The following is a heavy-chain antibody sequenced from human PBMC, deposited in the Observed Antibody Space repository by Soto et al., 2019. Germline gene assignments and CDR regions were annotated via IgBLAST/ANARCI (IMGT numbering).Heavy chain of an antibody. Sequence: GASVKVXCKASGYTXTGYYMHWVRQSPGQGLEWMGWINPNSGGTNYAQKFQGRVTITADESTSTAYMELSSLRSEDTAVYYCARSGSSGWSSVSYYYGMDVWGQGTTVTVSS. CDR3: ARSGSSGWSSVSYYYGMDV. J-gene: IGHJ6*02. CDR2: INPNSGGT. D-gene: IGHD6-19*01. V-gene: IGHV1-2*02. CDR1: GYTXTGYY.